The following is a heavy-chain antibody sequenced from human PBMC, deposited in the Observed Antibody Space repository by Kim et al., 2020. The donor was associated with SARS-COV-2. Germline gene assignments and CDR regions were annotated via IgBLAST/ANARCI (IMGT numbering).Heavy chain of an antibody. J-gene: IGHJ4*02. V-gene: IGHV1-24*01. CDR2: FYPEDGET. D-gene: IGHD3-22*01. CDR3: AKLDSSGYYKEYYFDY. CDR1: GYTLTELS. Sequence: ASVKVSCKVSGYTLTELSMHWVRQAPGKGLEWMGGFYPEDGETIYAQKFQGRVTMTEDTSTDPAYMDLSSLRAEDTAVYYCAKLDSSGYYKEYYFDYWGQGTLVTVSS.